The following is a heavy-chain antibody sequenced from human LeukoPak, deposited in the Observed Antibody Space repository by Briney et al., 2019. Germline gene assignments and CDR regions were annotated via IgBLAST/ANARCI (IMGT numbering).Heavy chain of an antibody. CDR2: VYYTGST. D-gene: IGHD2-21*01. CDR1: GGSVSNVSYY. Sequence: PSQTLSLTCTVSGGSVSNVSYYWAWIRQPPGKGLEWIANVYYTGSTYYSPSLKSRVAMSVDVSKNQFSLTLSSVTAADMGVYFCASLIRAGTFYYYTDVWGRGTTVTVSS. V-gene: IGHV4-39*01. J-gene: IGHJ6*03. CDR3: ASLIRAGTFYYYTDV.